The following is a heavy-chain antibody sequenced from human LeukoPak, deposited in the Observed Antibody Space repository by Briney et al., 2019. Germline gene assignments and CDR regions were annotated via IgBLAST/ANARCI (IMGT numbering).Heavy chain of an antibody. CDR2: INSDGTYT. Sequence: GGSLRLSCAASGFAFSSSWMPWLRQAPGKGLVWVSRINSDGTYTNYADSVKGRFTISRDNAKNTLYLQMNSLRAEDTAVYYCARDLSHTFDYWGQGTLVTVSS. J-gene: IGHJ4*02. CDR3: ARDLSHTFDY. V-gene: IGHV3-74*01. CDR1: GFAFSSSW.